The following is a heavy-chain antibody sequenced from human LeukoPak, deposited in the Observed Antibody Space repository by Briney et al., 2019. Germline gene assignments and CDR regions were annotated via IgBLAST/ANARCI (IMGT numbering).Heavy chain of an antibody. CDR3: VNAGTTVTFNWFDP. V-gene: IGHV3-23*01. CDR2: ISGSGGST. Sequence: GGSLRLSCAASGFTFSSYAMSWVRQAPGKGLEWVSAISGSGGSTYYADSVKGRFTISRDNSKNTLYLQMNSLRAEDTAVYYCVNAGTTVTFNWFDPWGQGTLVTVSS. CDR1: GFTFSSYA. J-gene: IGHJ5*02. D-gene: IGHD4-17*01.